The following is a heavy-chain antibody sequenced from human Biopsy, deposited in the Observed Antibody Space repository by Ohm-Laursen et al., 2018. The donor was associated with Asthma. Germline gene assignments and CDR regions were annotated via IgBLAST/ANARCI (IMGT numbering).Heavy chain of an antibody. Sequence: SLRLSCAASGFSFSNFAMHWVRQAPGKGLEWVAVISYDGGNKFYGDSVKGRFTLSRDNSRNTLYLQMNSLRVEDTAIYYCARTHERWTSIQDDALDIWGQGTMVIVSS. D-gene: IGHD4-23*01. V-gene: IGHV3-30*03. CDR1: GFSFSNFA. J-gene: IGHJ3*02. CDR2: ISYDGGNK. CDR3: ARTHERWTSIQDDALDI.